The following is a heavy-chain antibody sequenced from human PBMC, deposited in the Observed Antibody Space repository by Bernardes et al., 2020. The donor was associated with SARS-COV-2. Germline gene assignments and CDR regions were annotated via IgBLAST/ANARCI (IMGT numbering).Heavy chain of an antibody. Sequence: VGSLSLSCAASGFTFSSYAMSWVRQAPGQGLEWVSAISGSGGSTYYADSVKGRFTISRDNSKNTLYLQMNSLRAEDTAVYYCAKGGPAGTIFGVVIIEDAFDIWGQGTMVAVSS. V-gene: IGHV3-23*01. J-gene: IGHJ3*02. CDR1: GFTFSSYA. D-gene: IGHD3-3*01. CDR3: AKGGPAGTIFGVVIIEDAFDI. CDR2: ISGSGGST.